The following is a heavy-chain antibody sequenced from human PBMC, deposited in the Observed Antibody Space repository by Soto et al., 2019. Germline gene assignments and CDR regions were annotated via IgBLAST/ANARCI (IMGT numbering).Heavy chain of an antibody. D-gene: IGHD3-3*01. CDR2: ISAYNGNT. CDR1: GYTFTSYG. CDR3: ARVLSLDFWSGLWFDP. Sequence: ASVKVSCKASGYTFTSYGISWVRRAPGQGLEWMGWISAYNGNTNYAQKLQGRVTMTTDTSTSTAYMELRSLRSDDTAVYYCARVLSLDFWSGLWFDPWGQGTLVTVSS. J-gene: IGHJ5*02. V-gene: IGHV1-18*01.